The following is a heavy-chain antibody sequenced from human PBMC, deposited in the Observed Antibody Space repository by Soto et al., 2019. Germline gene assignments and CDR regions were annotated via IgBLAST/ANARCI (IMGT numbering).Heavy chain of an antibody. J-gene: IGHJ4*02. CDR3: AKDQLLWSGFDY. D-gene: IGHD3-10*01. V-gene: IGHV3-30*18. CDR1: GFTFSSYA. Sequence: QVQLEESGGGVVQPGRSLRLSCAASGFTFSSYAMHWVRQATGKGLEWVAIVSYDGVNKYYADSVKGRFTISRDNSKNTLYLQMNSLRDEDTAVYFCAKDQLLWSGFDYWGQGTLVTVSS. CDR2: VSYDGVNK.